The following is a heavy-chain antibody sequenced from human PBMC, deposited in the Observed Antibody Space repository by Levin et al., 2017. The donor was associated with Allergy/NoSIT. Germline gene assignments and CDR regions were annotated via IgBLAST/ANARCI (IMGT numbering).Heavy chain of an antibody. CDR3: ARLGRHGVAFGQFDH. CDR1: GDSISSSAYH. Sequence: SETLSLTCTVSGDSISSSAYHWGWIRQPPGKGLEWIGSIYYSGSPFYNPSLKSRVTISIDTSKNQFSLKLTSVTATDAAVYFCARLGRHGVAFGQFDHWGKGTLVPVSS. CDR2: IYYSGSP. D-gene: IGHD3-10*01. V-gene: IGHV4-39*01. J-gene: IGHJ4*02.